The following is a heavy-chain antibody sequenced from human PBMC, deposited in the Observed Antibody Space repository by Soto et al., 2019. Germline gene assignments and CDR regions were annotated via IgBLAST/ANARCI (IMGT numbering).Heavy chain of an antibody. Sequence: EVQLLESGGGLVQPGGSLGLSCAASGFTFSSYAMSWVRQPPGKGLEWVSAISGSGGSTYYADSVKGRFTISRDNSKNTLYLQMNSLRAEDTAVYYCAKGDYDFWSGYFDYWGQGTLVTVSS. CDR2: ISGSGGST. D-gene: IGHD3-3*01. J-gene: IGHJ4*02. CDR3: AKGDYDFWSGYFDY. CDR1: GFTFSSYA. V-gene: IGHV3-23*01.